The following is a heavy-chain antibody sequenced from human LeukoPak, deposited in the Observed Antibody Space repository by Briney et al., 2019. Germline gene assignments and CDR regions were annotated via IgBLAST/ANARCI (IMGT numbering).Heavy chain of an antibody. CDR3: ARRRLHPSWFDP. V-gene: IGHV1-3*01. J-gene: IGHJ5*02. CDR1: GYTFTSYA. D-gene: IGHD4-11*01. CDR2: INAGNGNT. Sequence: ASVKVSCKASGYTFTSYAMHWVRQAPGRRLEWMGWINAGNGNTKYSQKFQGRVTITRDTSASTAYMELSSLRSEDTAVYYCARRRLHPSWFDPWGQGTLVTVSS.